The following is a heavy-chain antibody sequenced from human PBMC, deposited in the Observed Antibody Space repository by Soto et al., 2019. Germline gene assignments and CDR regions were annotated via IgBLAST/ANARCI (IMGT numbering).Heavy chain of an antibody. V-gene: IGHV4-39*01. CDR2: IYYSGST. CDR1: GGSISSSSYY. CDR3: ARPSTGYCSSTSCHSTHYYYYYYMDV. J-gene: IGHJ6*03. Sequence: SETLSLTCTVSGGSISSSSYYWGWIRQPPGKGPEWIGSIYYSGSTYYNPSLKSRVTISVDTSKNQFSLKLSSVTAADTAVYYCARPSTGYCSSTSCHSTHYYYYYYMDVWGKGTTVTISS. D-gene: IGHD2-2*01.